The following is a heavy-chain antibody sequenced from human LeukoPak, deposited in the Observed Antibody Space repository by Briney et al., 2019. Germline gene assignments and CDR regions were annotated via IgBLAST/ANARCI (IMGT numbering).Heavy chain of an antibody. Sequence: GGSLRLSCVASGFPFSDYYMSWIRQAPGKGLDCVSYVSGSGSDIYYADSVKGRFTISRDNAKNSLHLQMNSLRAEDTAVYYCARGFDCSSTSCSCMDVWGQGTTVTVSS. J-gene: IGHJ6*02. CDR1: GFPFSDYY. CDR2: VSGSGSDI. V-gene: IGHV3-11*01. CDR3: ARGFDCSSTSCSCMDV. D-gene: IGHD2-2*01.